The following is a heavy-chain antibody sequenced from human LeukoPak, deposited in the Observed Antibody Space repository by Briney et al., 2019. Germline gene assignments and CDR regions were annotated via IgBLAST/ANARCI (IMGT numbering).Heavy chain of an antibody. CDR1: GFTVSSNY. J-gene: IGHJ4*02. Sequence: GGSLRLSCAASGFTVSSNYMSWVRQAPGKGLEWVSGIRGNADTTYYADSVKGRFSIFRDNSKNMLYLQMNSLRVEDTAVYYCAKGHADSSGYYYFDSWGQGTLVTVPS. V-gene: IGHV3-23*01. CDR3: AKGHADSSGYYYFDS. D-gene: IGHD3-22*01. CDR2: IRGNADTT.